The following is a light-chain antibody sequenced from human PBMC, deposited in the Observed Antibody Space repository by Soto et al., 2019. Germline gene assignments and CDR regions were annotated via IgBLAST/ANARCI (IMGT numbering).Light chain of an antibody. J-gene: IGKJ1*01. CDR1: QTISSW. Sequence: DIQMTQSPSTLSGSVGDSVTITCRASQTISSWLAWYQQKPGKAPKLLIYKASTLKSGVPSRFSGSGSGTEFTLTISSLQPDAFATYYGQHYNSYSEAFGQGTKVELK. CDR3: QHYNSYSEA. CDR2: KAS. V-gene: IGKV1-5*03.